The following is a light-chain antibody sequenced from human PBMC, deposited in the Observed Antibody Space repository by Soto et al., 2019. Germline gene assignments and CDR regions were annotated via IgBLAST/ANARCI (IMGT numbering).Light chain of an antibody. Sequence: DIQMTQSPSSLSASVGDRVTITCQASQDIREYVNWYQLKPGKAPRLLIYDASHLETGVPSKCSRSRSGTYFTFTINGLQHEDIATYCCQQYDSLPYTFGQGTKLEIK. CDR1: QDIREY. CDR2: DAS. J-gene: IGKJ2*01. CDR3: QQYDSLPYT. V-gene: IGKV1-33*01.